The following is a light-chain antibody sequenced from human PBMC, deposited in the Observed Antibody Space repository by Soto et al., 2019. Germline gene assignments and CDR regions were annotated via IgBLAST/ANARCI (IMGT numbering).Light chain of an antibody. V-gene: IGLV2-8*01. Sequence: QSALTQPPSASGSPGQSVAISCTGTSSDVGGYNYVSWYQQYPGKAPELIMYEVTKRPSGVPDRFSGSKSGNTASLTVSGLQAEDEADYYCCSYVGSNNYVFGTGTNVTVL. CDR2: EVT. J-gene: IGLJ1*01. CDR3: CSYVGSNNYV. CDR1: SSDVGGYNY.